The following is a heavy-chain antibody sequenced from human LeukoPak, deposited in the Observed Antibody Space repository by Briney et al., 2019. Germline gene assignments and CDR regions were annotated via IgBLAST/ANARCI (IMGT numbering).Heavy chain of an antibody. CDR3: AIGLDTYYYDSSGYQTNY. CDR2: VYYSGST. V-gene: IGHV4-59*12. CDR1: GGSISTNY. J-gene: IGHJ4*02. Sequence: SETLSLTCTVSGGSISTNYWSWIRQPPGKGLEWIGYVYYSGSTNYNPSLKSRVTISVDTSKNQFSLKLSSVTAADTAVYYCAIGLDTYYYDSSGYQTNYWGQGTLVTVSS. D-gene: IGHD3-22*01.